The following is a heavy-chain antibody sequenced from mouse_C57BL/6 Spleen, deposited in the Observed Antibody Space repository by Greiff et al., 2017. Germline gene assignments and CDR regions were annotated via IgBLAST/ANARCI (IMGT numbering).Heavy chain of an antibody. Sequence: EVKVVESEGGLVQPGSSMKLSCTASGFTFSDYYMAWVRQVPEKGLEWVANINHDGSSTYYLDSLKSRFIISRDNAKNILYLQMSSLKSEDTATYYCARDGYYYGSRGYFDVWGTGTTVTVSS. D-gene: IGHD1-1*01. CDR3: ARDGYYYGSRGYFDV. V-gene: IGHV5-16*01. CDR1: GFTFSDYY. CDR2: INHDGSST. J-gene: IGHJ1*03.